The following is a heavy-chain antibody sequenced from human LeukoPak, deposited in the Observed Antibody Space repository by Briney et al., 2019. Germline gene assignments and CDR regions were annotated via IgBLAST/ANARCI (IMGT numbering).Heavy chain of an antibody. CDR2: INHSGST. V-gene: IGHV4-34*01. CDR1: GGSFSGYY. CDR3: ARGGFLEIDY. Sequence: PSETLSLTCAVYGGSFSGYYWSWIRQPPGKGLEWIGEINHSGSTNYNPSLKSRVTISVDTSKNQFSLKLSSVTAADTAVYYCARGGFLEIDYWGQGTLVTVSS. D-gene: IGHD3-3*01. J-gene: IGHJ4*02.